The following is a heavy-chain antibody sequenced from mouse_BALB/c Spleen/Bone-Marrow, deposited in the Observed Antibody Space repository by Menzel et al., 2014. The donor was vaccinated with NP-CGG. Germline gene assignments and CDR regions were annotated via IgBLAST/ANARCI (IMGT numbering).Heavy chain of an antibody. CDR2: ISYSGST. CDR3: ARYTVVARGAMDY. CDR1: GDSITSGY. J-gene: IGHJ4*01. V-gene: IGHV3-8*02. Sequence: EVQLQQSGPSLVKPSQTLSLTCSVTGDSITSGYWNWIRKFPGNKLEYMGHISYSGSTYYNPSLKSRISITRDTSKNQYYLQLNSVTTEDTATYYCARYTVVARGAMDYWGQGTSVTVSS. D-gene: IGHD1-1*01.